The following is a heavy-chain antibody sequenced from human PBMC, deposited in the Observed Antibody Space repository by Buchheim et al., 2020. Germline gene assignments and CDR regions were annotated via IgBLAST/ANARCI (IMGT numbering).Heavy chain of an antibody. CDR1: GFTFSRYG. J-gene: IGHJ2*01. D-gene: IGHD4-17*01. Sequence: QVHLVESGGGVVQPGRSLRLSCAASGFTFSRYGMHWARQAPGKGLEWVALISSDGSNKYYADSVKGRFTISRDNSKNTLFLQMNSLRAEDTAVYYCAKDYSSVTTVWYFDLWGRGTL. CDR2: ISSDGSNK. CDR3: AKDYSSVTTVWYFDL. V-gene: IGHV3-30*18.